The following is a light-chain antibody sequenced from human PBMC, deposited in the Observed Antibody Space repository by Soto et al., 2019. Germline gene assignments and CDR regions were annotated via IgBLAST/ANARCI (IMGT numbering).Light chain of an antibody. CDR2: GAS. V-gene: IGKV3-15*01. CDR1: QSVSSN. J-gene: IGKJ1*01. CDR3: QQYNNWPRT. Sequence: EIVMTHSPATLSVSPWERATLSCRASQSVSSNLAWYQQKPGQAPRLLIYGASTRATGIPARFSGSGSGTEFTLTISSLQSEDFAVYYCQQYNNWPRTLGQGTKVDIK.